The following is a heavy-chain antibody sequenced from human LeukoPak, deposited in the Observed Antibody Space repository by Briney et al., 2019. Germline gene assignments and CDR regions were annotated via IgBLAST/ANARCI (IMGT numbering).Heavy chain of an antibody. V-gene: IGHV3-13*05. J-gene: IGHJ5*02. Sequence: GGSLRLSCAASGFTFSSYDMHWVRQPTGKGLEWVSGIGKGGDPYYAGSVKGRLTISRENAKNSLYLQMNSLRAGDTAVYYCARGGPEGFDPWGQGTLVTVSS. CDR3: ARGGPEGFDP. CDR2: IGKGGDP. CDR1: GFTFSSYD.